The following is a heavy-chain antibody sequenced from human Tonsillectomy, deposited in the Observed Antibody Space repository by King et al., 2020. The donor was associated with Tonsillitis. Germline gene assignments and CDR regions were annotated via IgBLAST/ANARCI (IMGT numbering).Heavy chain of an antibody. J-gene: IGHJ4*02. D-gene: IGHD3-16*01. CDR2: MYTNGET. Sequence: VQLQESGPGLVKPSQTLSLACSVSGESIRSGRHYWSWIRQPAGKGLEWIGRMYTNGETNYNPSLKSRVTISLDTSKNQFSLYLTSVTATDTAGYYSAAGQQPMGLDCWGQGTLVTVSS. CDR1: GESIRSGRHY. V-gene: IGHV4-61*02. CDR3: AAGQQPMGLDC.